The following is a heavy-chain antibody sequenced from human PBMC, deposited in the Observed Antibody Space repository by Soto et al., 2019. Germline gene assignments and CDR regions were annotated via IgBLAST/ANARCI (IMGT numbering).Heavy chain of an antibody. CDR2: ITDSGGST. Sequence: GGSLRLSCAASGFTFNNYGMSWVRQAPGKGLEWASAITDSGGSTYYADSVKGRFTISRDNSKNTVYLQMNSLRAEDTAVYYCAKAATVVTLYYFDYWGQGTLVTVSS. D-gene: IGHD4-17*01. J-gene: IGHJ4*02. V-gene: IGHV3-23*01. CDR3: AKAATVVTLYYFDY. CDR1: GFTFNNYG.